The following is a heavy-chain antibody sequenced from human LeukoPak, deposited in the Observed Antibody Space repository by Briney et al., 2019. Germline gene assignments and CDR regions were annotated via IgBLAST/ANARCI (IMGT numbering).Heavy chain of an antibody. CDR1: GFTFSSYA. CDR3: ARDVRDYYDLGYFDY. D-gene: IGHD3-22*01. Sequence: GRSLRLSCAASGFTFSSYAMHWVRQAPGKGLEWVAVISYDGSNKYYADSVKGRFTISRDNSKNTLYLQMNSLRAEDTAVYYCARDVRDYYDLGYFDYWGQGTLVTVSS. CDR2: ISYDGSNK. V-gene: IGHV3-30*04. J-gene: IGHJ4*02.